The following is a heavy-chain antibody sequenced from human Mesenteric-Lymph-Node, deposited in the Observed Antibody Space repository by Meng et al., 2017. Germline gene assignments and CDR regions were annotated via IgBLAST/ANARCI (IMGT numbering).Heavy chain of an antibody. CDR1: GDRLSSNCAA. V-gene: IGHV6-1*01. Sequence: VYLYLSGPGLVKASEMLCLTCAIYGDRLSSNCAAWHCVRQYPWRGLAWMGRNYYTSKWYNGYAVSVKSRITIPPDTCMHQFSMQLTSVNPEDTAMYYCARSGSSGWIDYWGQGTLVTVSS. CDR3: ARSGSSGWIDY. CDR2: NYYTSKWYN. J-gene: IGHJ4*02. D-gene: IGHD6-19*01.